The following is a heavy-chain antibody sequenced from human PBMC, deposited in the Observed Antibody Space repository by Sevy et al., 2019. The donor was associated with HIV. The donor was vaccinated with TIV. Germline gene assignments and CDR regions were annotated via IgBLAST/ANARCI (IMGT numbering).Heavy chain of an antibody. CDR3: AKGSRATGSAFDI. J-gene: IGHJ3*02. CDR2: ISYDGRNNK. Sequence: GGSLRLSCAASGFTFSDYRMHWVRQAPGKGLEWVAVISYDGRNNKYNADSVKGRFTISRDNSKNTVSLQMNSLRLEDTAVYYCAKGSRATGSAFDIWGQGTMVTVSS. CDR1: GFTFSDYR. D-gene: IGHD2-15*01. V-gene: IGHV3-30*04.